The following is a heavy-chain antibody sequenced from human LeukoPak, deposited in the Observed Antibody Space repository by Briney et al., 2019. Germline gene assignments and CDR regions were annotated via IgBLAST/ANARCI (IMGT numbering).Heavy chain of an antibody. Sequence: GGSLRLSCAASGFTFSNYSMNWVRQAPGKGLEWVSSISSRSTYIYHADSVMGRFTISRDNAKNSPFLQMNSLRAEDTAVYFCAKSTRAVMAMMDVWGKGTTVTVSS. CDR3: AKSTRAVMAMMDV. CDR2: ISSRSTYI. CDR1: GFTFSNYS. J-gene: IGHJ6*04. V-gene: IGHV3-21*01. D-gene: IGHD3-16*01.